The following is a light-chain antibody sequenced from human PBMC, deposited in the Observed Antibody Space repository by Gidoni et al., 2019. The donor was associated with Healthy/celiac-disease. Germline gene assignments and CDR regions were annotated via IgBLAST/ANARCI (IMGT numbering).Light chain of an antibody. CDR2: ATS. Sequence: DIQMTQSPSSLSASVGDRVTITCRASQSISTYLNWYQQKPGKAPKVLIYATSSLQSGVPSRFSGSGSGTDFTLTISSLQPEDFATYYCQQSYSILRTFGQGTKVEIK. J-gene: IGKJ1*01. V-gene: IGKV1-39*01. CDR3: QQSYSILRT. CDR1: QSISTY.